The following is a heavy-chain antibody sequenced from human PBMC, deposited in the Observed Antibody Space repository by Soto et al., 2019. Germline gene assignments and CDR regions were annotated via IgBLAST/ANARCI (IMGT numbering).Heavy chain of an antibody. CDR2: INHSGST. D-gene: IGHD6-13*01. J-gene: IGHJ6*02. Sequence: LEILSLTCAVYGGSFSGYYWSWIRQPPGKGLEWIGEINHSGSTNYNPSLKSRVTISVDTSKNQFSLKLSSVTAADTAVYYCARVAAAGSYYYYYGMDVWGQGTTVTVSS. CDR3: ARVAAAGSYYYYYGMDV. CDR1: GGSFSGYY. V-gene: IGHV4-34*01.